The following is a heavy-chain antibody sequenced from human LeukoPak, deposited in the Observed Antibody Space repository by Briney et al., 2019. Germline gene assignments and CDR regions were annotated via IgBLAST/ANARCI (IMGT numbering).Heavy chain of an antibody. V-gene: IGHV3-11*01. J-gene: IGHJ4*02. CDR2: ISSSGSTI. D-gene: IGHD1-1*01. CDR1: GFTFSDYY. CDR3: TRSPGYNLYIDY. Sequence: GGSLRLSCAASGFTFSDYYMSWIRQAPGKGLEWVSYISSSGSTIYYADSVKGRFTISRDNAKNSLYLRMNSLRAEDTAVYYCTRSPGYNLYIDYWGQGTLVTVSS.